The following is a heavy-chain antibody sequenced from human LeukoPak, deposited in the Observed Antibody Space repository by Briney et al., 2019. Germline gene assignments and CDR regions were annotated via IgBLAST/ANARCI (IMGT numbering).Heavy chain of an antibody. CDR3: AKDLRYYDSSGYPRGLDY. CDR1: GFSLSNYG. D-gene: IGHD3-22*01. J-gene: IGHJ4*02. V-gene: IGHV3-23*01. Sequence: GGSLRLSCAASGFSLSNYGMNWVRQAPGKGLEWASGITGSSGNAYRAGSVRGRFTISRDESKNTLYLQMNSLRAEDTAVYYCAKDLRYYDSSGYPRGLDYWGQGTLVTVSS. CDR2: ITGSSGNA.